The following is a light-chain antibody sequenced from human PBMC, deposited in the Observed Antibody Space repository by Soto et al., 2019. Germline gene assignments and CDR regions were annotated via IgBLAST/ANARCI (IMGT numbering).Light chain of an antibody. CDR3: QQYYGSPYT. CDR2: RAS. V-gene: IGKV4-1*01. J-gene: IGKJ2*01. CDR1: QSVLYRSNKKNY. Sequence: DIVMTQSPDSLDVSLVEIATINFKSIQSVLYRSNKKNYLGWYQQKPGQPPKLLISRASAREPGVPDRFSGSGSGTDFTLTISSLQAEDVAVYYCQQYYGSPYTFGQGTKVDIK.